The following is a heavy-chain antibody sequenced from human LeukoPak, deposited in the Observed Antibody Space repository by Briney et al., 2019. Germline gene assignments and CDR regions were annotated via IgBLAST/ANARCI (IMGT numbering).Heavy chain of an antibody. CDR2: IIPIFGTA. CDR3: ARGPAAAGGPAYFDY. V-gene: IGHV1-69*05. Sequence: SVKVSCKASGYTFTSYAISWVRQAPGQGLEWMGGIIPIFGTANYAQKFQGRVTITTDESTSTAYMELSSLRSEDTAVYYCARGPAAAGGPAYFDYWGQGTLLTVSS. CDR1: GYTFTSYA. D-gene: IGHD6-13*01. J-gene: IGHJ4*02.